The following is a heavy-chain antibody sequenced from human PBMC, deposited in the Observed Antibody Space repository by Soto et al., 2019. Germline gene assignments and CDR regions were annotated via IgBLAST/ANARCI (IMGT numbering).Heavy chain of an antibody. V-gene: IGHV4-38-2*01. CDR2: IYHSGST. CDR1: GYSISSGYY. D-gene: IGHD4-17*01. CDR3: ARGAATVTPGWFDP. Sequence: SETLSLTCAVSGYSISSGYYWGWIRQTPGKGLEWIASIYHSGSTYYNTSLKSRVTISVDTSKNQFSLKLTSVTAADTAVYYCARGAATVTPGWFDPWGQGIMVTVSS. J-gene: IGHJ5*02.